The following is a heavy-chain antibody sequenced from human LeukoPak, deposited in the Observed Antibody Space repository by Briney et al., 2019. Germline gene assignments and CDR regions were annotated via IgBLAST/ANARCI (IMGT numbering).Heavy chain of an antibody. CDR3: AATSILAYCGGDCYPDAFDI. D-gene: IGHD2-21*02. CDR1: GFTVSSNY. Sequence: PGGSLRLSCAASGFTVSSNYMSWVRQAPGKGLEWVSVIYSGGSTYYADSVKGRFTISRDNSKNTLYLQMNSLRAEDTAVYYCAATSILAYCGGDCYPDAFDIWGQGTMVTVSS. V-gene: IGHV3-53*01. J-gene: IGHJ3*02. CDR2: IYSGGST.